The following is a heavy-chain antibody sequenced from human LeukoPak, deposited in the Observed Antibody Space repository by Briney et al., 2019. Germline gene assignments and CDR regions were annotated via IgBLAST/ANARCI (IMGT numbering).Heavy chain of an antibody. V-gene: IGHV4-59*01. J-gene: IGHJ6*02. CDR1: GFTFRKYA. CDR3: ARGKRAYDSYGMDV. CDR2: IYYIGSP. Sequence: PGGSLRLSCAASGFTFRKYAMSWVRQPPGKGLEWIASIYYIGSPKYNPSLESRVTISVDTSKNQFFLKVNSLTAADTAVYYCARGKRAYDSYGMDVWGQGTTVTVFS.